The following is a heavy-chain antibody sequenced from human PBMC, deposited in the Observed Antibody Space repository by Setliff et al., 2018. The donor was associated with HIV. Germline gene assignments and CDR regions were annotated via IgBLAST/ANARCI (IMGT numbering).Heavy chain of an antibody. V-gene: IGHV3-21*01. Sequence: PGGSLRLSCAASGFTFSSYSMNWVRQAPGKGLEWVSFISSSSSYIYYADSVRGRFTISRDNAKNTIFLQTNSLRVEDTAMYFCARDLSGTYTKDDDALDIWGQGTMVTVSS. CDR1: GFTFSSYS. CDR2: ISSSSSYI. D-gene: IGHD1-26*01. CDR3: ARDLSGTYTKDDDALDI. J-gene: IGHJ3*02.